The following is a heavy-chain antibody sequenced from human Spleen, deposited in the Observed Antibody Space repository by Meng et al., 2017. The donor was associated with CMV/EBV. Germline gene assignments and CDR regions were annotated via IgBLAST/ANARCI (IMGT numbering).Heavy chain of an antibody. J-gene: IGHJ4*02. CDR2: MYYRETT. CDR3: AKEGSSWYPFFDY. CDR1: GGSISSSNSYY. D-gene: IGHD6-13*01. Sequence: SKTLSLTCTVSGGSISSSNSYYWGWIRQAPGKGLEWIGSMYYRETTYYNPSLESRVTISVDVPKNPFSLRLSSVSAADTAVYYCAKEGSSWYPFFDYWGQGTLVTVSS. V-gene: IGHV4-39*07.